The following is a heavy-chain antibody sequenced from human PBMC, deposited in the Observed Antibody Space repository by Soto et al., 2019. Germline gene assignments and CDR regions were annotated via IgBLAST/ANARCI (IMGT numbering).Heavy chain of an antibody. V-gene: IGHV1-69*13. CDR3: ARGGRGTYYYYYGMDV. J-gene: IGHJ6*02. CDR2: IIPIFGTA. D-gene: IGHD2-15*01. Sequence: SVKVSCKASGGTFSSYAISWVRQAPGQGLEWMGGIIPIFGTANYAQKFQGRVTITADESTSTAYMELSSLRSEDTAVYYCARGGRGTYYYYYGMDVWGQGTTVTVS. CDR1: GGTFSSYA.